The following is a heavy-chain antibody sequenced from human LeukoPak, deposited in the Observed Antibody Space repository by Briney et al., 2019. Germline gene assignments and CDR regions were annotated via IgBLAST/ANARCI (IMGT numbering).Heavy chain of an antibody. CDR3: GRDGIPIDRGANPGDY. Sequence: GASVKVSCKASGYTFTSYYMHWVRQAPGQGLEWMGWMNPDSGGTVLAQKFQGRVTMTRDPSISTAYLEVSRLTSDDTAIFYCGRDGIPIDRGANPGDYWGQGTLVTVSS. J-gene: IGHJ4*02. CDR1: GYTFTSYY. D-gene: IGHD1-26*01. CDR2: MNPDSGGT. V-gene: IGHV1-2*02.